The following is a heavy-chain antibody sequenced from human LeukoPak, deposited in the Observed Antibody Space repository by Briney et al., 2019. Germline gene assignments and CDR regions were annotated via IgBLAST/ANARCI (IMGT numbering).Heavy chain of an antibody. Sequence: ASVKVSCKASGYTFTGYHMHWVRQAPGQGLEWMGWINPNSGGTNYAQKFQGRVTMTRDTSISTAYMELSRLRSDDTAVYYCARVGVVPAAIGYYYYGMDVWGQGTTVTVSS. D-gene: IGHD2-2*01. J-gene: IGHJ6*02. V-gene: IGHV1-2*02. CDR2: INPNSGGT. CDR1: GYTFTGYH. CDR3: ARVGVVPAAIGYYYYGMDV.